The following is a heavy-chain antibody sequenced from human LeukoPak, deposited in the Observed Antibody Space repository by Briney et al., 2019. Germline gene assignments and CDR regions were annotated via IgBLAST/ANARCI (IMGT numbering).Heavy chain of an antibody. V-gene: IGHV3-30*03. CDR3: ARGSSGWHLKDAFDI. CDR2: ISYEGSNK. D-gene: IGHD6-19*01. Sequence: GGSLRLSCAASGFTFSTYGIHWVRQAPGKGLEWVALISYEGSNKYYADSVKGRFTISRDNSKNTLYLQMGSLRAEDMAAYYCARGSSGWHLKDAFDIWGQGTMVTVSS. J-gene: IGHJ3*02. CDR1: GFTFSTYG.